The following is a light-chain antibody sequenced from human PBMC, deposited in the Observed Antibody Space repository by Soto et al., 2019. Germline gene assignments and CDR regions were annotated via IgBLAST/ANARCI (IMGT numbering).Light chain of an antibody. CDR1: SSNIGSNY. V-gene: IGLV1-47*01. CDR2: RAD. Sequence: QSVLTQPPSVSGTPGQTVSSSCSGRSSNIGSNYVYWYQQLPGTAPRLLMYRADQRPSGVPDRFSGSKSGTSASLAIGGLRSEDEADYYCAAWDDTLSGLVFGGGTKVTVL. J-gene: IGLJ2*01. CDR3: AAWDDTLSGLV.